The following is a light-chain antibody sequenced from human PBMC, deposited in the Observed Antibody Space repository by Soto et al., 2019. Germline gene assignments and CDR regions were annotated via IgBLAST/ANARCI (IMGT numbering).Light chain of an antibody. CDR1: SSNIGAGYD. V-gene: IGLV1-40*01. Sequence: QSVLTQPPSVSGAPGQRVTISCTGTSSNIGAGYDVHWYQQLPGTAPRLLIYANNNRPSGVPDRFSASKSGTSASLAITGLQAEDEADYYCCSYATPRLFGGGTKLTVL. CDR3: CSYATPRL. J-gene: IGLJ2*01. CDR2: ANN.